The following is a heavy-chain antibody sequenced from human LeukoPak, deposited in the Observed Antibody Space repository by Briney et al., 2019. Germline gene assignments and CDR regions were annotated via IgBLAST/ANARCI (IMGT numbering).Heavy chain of an antibody. CDR1: GFTFNSFA. J-gene: IGHJ4*02. CDR3: AKDRYISGWYYFDS. V-gene: IGHV3-23*01. D-gene: IGHD6-19*01. Sequence: PGGSLRLSCAASGFTFNSFAMSWVRRAPGKGLEWVSAISGSAGSTYYADSVKGRFTISRDNSGNTLYLQMNRPRVEDTAIYYCAKDRYISGWYYFDSWGQGTLVTVSS. CDR2: ISGSAGST.